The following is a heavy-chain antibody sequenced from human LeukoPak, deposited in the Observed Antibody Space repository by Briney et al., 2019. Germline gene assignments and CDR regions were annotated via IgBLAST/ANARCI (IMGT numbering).Heavy chain of an antibody. CDR2: ISGSGGST. CDR1: GFTFSSYA. CDR3: AKVNGQQLGGTNPDY. Sequence: GVSLRLSCAASGFTFSSYAMSWVRQAPGKGLEWVSAISGSGGSTYYADSVKGRFTISRDNSKNTLYLQMNSLRAEDTAVYYCAKVNGQQLGGTNPDYWGQGTLVTVSS. V-gene: IGHV3-23*01. D-gene: IGHD6-13*01. J-gene: IGHJ4*02.